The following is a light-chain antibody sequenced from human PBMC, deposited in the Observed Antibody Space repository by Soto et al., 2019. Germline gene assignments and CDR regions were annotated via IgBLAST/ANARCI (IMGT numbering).Light chain of an antibody. J-gene: IGKJ1*01. CDR2: AAS. Sequence: DLQMTQSPSSLSASVGDRVTITCRASQSISSYLNWYQQKPGKAPKLLIYAASSLQSGVPSRFSGSGSGTGFTLSISSLQPEDFATYYCQQSYSSPPWTFGQGTKVEIK. CDR1: QSISSY. CDR3: QQSYSSPPWT. V-gene: IGKV1-39*01.